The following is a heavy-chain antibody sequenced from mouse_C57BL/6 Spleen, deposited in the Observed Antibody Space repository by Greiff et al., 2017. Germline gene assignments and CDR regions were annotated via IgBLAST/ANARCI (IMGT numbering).Heavy chain of an antibody. CDR2: IYPGDGDT. Sequence: QVQLQQSGAELVKPGASVKISCKASGYAFSSYWMNWVKQRPGKGLEWIGQIYPGDGDTNYNGKFKGKATLTADKSSSTAYMQLSSLTSEDSAVYFCARDRSYGYFDYWGQGTTLTVSS. V-gene: IGHV1-80*01. J-gene: IGHJ2*01. CDR1: GYAFSSYW. D-gene: IGHD1-1*01. CDR3: ARDRSYGYFDY.